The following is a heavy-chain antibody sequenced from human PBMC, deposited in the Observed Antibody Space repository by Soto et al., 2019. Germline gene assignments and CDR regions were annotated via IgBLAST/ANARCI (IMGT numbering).Heavy chain of an antibody. D-gene: IGHD6-6*01. CDR2: IYPSDSEI. J-gene: IGHJ5*02. CDR1: GYSFNTYW. Sequence: GESLKISCKGSGYSFNTYWIGWVRQMPGKGLEWMGIIYPSDSEIRYSPSFQGQVTISADKSISTAYLQWSSLKASDTAMYYCARGEEYSSLFPRNWFDPWGQGTLVTVSS. V-gene: IGHV5-51*01. CDR3: ARGEEYSSLFPRNWFDP.